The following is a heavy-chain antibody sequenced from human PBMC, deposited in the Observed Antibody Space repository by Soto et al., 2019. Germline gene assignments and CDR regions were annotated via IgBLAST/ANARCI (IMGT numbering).Heavy chain of an antibody. CDR3: AKQINWGWFDY. Sequence: EVQLLESGGGLVQPGGSLRLSCAASGFTFSSYAMTWVRQAPGKGLEWVSAIRGSGETSYYADSVQGRFTMSRDNSKNTLYLQMNSLRGEDTATYYCAKQINWGWFDYWGQGTLVTVSS. D-gene: IGHD7-27*01. CDR2: IRGSGETS. J-gene: IGHJ4*02. V-gene: IGHV3-23*01. CDR1: GFTFSSYA.